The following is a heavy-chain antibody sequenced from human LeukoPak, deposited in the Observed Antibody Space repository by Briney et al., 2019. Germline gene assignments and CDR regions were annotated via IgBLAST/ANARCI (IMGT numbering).Heavy chain of an antibody. CDR3: AGRGDGNLYYFDH. Sequence: PGGSLRLSCAAFGFTFSSYWMSWVRQAPGKGLEWVANIRQDGGEKYYVDSVKGRFTISRDNAKNSLYLQMNSLRPEDTAVYYCAGRGDGNLYYFDHWGQGTLVTASS. D-gene: IGHD5-24*01. CDR2: IRQDGGEK. J-gene: IGHJ4*02. CDR1: GFTFSSYW. V-gene: IGHV3-7*04.